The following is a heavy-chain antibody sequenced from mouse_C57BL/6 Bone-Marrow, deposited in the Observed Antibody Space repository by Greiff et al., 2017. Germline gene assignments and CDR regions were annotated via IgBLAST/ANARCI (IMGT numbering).Heavy chain of an antibody. J-gene: IGHJ1*03. V-gene: IGHV1-72*01. CDR1: GYTFTSYW. CDR3: AHGNYFYWYFAV. CDR2: RDPNSGGT. Sequence: QVQLQQPGAELVKPGASVKLSCKASGYTFTSYWMHWVKQRPGRGLEWIGRRDPNSGGTKYNEKFKSKATLTVDKPSSTAYMQLSSLTSEDSAVYYCAHGNYFYWYFAVWGTGTTVTVSS. D-gene: IGHD2-1*01.